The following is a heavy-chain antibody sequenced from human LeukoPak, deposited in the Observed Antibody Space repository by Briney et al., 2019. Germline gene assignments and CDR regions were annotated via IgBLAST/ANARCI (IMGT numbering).Heavy chain of an antibody. CDR1: GFTFSTYW. CDR2: VKQDGSEE. Sequence: PGGSLRLSCAASGFTFSTYWMTWVRQAPGKGLEWVANVKQDGSEEYYVDSVKGRFTISRDTAKNSLYLQMNSLRAEDTALYYCARDPYDGGGYAAFDIWGQGTMVTVYS. CDR3: ARDPYDGGGYAAFDI. D-gene: IGHD3-22*01. V-gene: IGHV3-7*01. J-gene: IGHJ3*02.